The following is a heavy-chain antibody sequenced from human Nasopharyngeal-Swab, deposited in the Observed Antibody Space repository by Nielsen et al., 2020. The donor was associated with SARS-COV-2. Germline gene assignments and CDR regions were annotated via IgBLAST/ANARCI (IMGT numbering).Heavy chain of an antibody. CDR2: INHSGST. J-gene: IGHJ6*02. V-gene: IGHV4-34*01. D-gene: IGHD4-23*01. Sequence: WIRQPPGKGLEWIGEINHSGSTNYNPSLKSRVTISVDTSKNQFSLKVSSVTAAETAVYYCAGSRPRWNYGMDVWGQGTTVTVSS. CDR3: AGSRPRWNYGMDV.